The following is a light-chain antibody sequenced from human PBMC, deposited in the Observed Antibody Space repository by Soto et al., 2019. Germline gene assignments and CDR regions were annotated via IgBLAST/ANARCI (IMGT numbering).Light chain of an antibody. V-gene: IGKV3-20*01. J-gene: IGKJ1*01. CDR1: QSVSSSF. Sequence: DIVLTQSPGALSLSPGERATLSCRASQSVSSSFLAWYQQKPGQAPRLLIYGASSRATGIPDRFSGSGSGTDFTLTISRLEPEDFAVYYCQPYDSSPRTFGQGTKVEIK. CDR3: QPYDSSPRT. CDR2: GAS.